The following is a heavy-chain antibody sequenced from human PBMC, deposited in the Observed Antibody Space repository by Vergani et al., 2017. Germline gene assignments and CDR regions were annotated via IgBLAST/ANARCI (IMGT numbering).Heavy chain of an antibody. CDR3: VKEAGSDGSFFDS. J-gene: IGHJ4*02. CDR1: GFTFSTYA. D-gene: IGHD1-26*01. V-gene: IGHV3-23*01. Sequence: EVQLLESGGSLKQPGGSVRLSCAASGFTFSTYAMHWVRQAPGKGLEWVSALTGGGGSTYYADSFKGRFIISRDNSRDTLYLQMNSLRPEDTATYYCVKEAGSDGSFFDSWGQGTLVTVSS. CDR2: LTGGGGST.